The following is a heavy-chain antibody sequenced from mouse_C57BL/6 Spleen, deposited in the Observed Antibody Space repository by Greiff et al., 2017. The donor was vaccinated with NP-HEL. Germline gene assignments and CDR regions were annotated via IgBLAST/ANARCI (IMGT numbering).Heavy chain of an antibody. Sequence: EVKLMESGPGLVKPSQSLSLTCSVTGYSITSGYYWNWIRQFPGNKLEWMGYISYDGSNNYNPSLKNRISITRDTSKNQFFLKLNSVTTEDTATYYCARGGITTVVEGVDYWGQGTTLTVSS. CDR1: GYSITSGYY. V-gene: IGHV3-6*01. J-gene: IGHJ2*01. CDR3: ARGGITTVVEGVDY. CDR2: ISYDGSN. D-gene: IGHD1-1*01.